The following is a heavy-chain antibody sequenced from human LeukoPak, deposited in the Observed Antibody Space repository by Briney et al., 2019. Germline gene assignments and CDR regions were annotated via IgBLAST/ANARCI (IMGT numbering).Heavy chain of an antibody. CDR3: AGGGQYYFDY. CDR1: GYSISSGYY. CDR2: IYHSGST. D-gene: IGHD3-16*01. J-gene: IGHJ4*02. Sequence: SETLSLTCTVSGYSISSGYYWGWIRQPPGKGLEWIGSIYHSGSTYYNPSPKSRVTISVDTSKNQFSLKLSSVTAADTAVYYCAGGGQYYFDYWGQGTLVTVSS. V-gene: IGHV4-38-2*02.